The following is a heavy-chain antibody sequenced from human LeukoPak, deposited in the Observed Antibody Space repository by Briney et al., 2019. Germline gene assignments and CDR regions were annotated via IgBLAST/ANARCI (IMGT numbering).Heavy chain of an antibody. CDR3: AKEEGAGRFDY. CDR1: GFTVSSNY. CDR2: ISGSGGST. J-gene: IGHJ4*02. Sequence: GGSLRLSCAASGFTVSSNYMSWVRQAPGKGQEWVSAISGSGGSTYYADSVKGRFTISRDNSKNTLYLQMNSLRAEDTAVYYCAKEEGAGRFDYWGQGTLVTVSS. D-gene: IGHD1-26*01. V-gene: IGHV3-23*01.